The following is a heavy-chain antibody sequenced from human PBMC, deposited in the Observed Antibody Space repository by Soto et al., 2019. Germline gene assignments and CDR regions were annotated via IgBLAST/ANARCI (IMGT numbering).Heavy chain of an antibody. CDR1: GGSFSGYY. D-gene: IGHD2-2*01. CDR3: ARGGGDSRYCSSTSCLKVSNFDY. V-gene: IGHV4-34*01. CDR2: INHSGST. Sequence: SETLSLTCAVYGGSFSGYYWSWIRPPPGKGLEWIGEINHSGSTNYNPSLKSRVTISVDTSKNQFSLKLSSVTAADTAVYYCARGGGDSRYCSSTSCLKVSNFDYWGQGTLVTVPQ. J-gene: IGHJ4*02.